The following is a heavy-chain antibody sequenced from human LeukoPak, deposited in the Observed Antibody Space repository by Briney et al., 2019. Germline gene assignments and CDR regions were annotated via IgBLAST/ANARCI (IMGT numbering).Heavy chain of an antibody. V-gene: IGHV3-74*01. CDR3: ARITNTFGGVTSVDY. J-gene: IGHJ4*02. Sequence: GGSLRLSCAASGFTFDDYTMHWVRQAPGKGLEWVSRINSDGSSTSYADSVKGRFTISRDNAKNTLYLQMNSLRAEDTAVYYCARITNTFGGVTSVDYWGQGTLVTVSS. CDR2: INSDGSST. D-gene: IGHD3-16*01. CDR1: GFTFDDYT.